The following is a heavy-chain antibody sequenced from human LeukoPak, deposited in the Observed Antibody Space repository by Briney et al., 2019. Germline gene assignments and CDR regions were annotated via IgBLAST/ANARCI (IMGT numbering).Heavy chain of an antibody. CDR2: ISSSSSYI. V-gene: IGHV3-21*01. J-gene: IGHJ3*02. CDR3: ARGGGGSLLSAFDI. CDR1: GFTFSSYS. D-gene: IGHD2-15*01. Sequence: GGSLRLSCAASGFTFSSYSMNWVRQAPGKGLEWVSSISSSSSYIYYADSVKGRFTISRDNAKNSLYLQMNSLRAEDTAVYYCARGGGGSLLSAFDIWGQGTMVTVSS.